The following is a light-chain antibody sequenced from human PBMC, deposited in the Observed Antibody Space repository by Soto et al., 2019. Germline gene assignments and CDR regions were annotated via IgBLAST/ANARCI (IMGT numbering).Light chain of an antibody. CDR2: GAS. CDR1: QSVASSY. Sequence: ETVLTQSPGTLSLSPGERATLSCRASQSVASSYLAWYQQKPGQAPRLLIYGASRRATGIPDRFSGSGSETDFTLTISRLEPEDFAVYYCQQYGSSSYTFGQGTKLEIK. CDR3: QQYGSSSYT. J-gene: IGKJ2*01. V-gene: IGKV3-20*01.